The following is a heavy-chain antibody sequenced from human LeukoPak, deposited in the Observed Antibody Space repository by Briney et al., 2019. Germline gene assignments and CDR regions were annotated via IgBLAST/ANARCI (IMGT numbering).Heavy chain of an antibody. V-gene: IGHV4-59*01. D-gene: IGHD3-10*01. Sequence: SETLSLTCTVSGGSIRSYYWSWIRQPPGKTLEWIGYIYSTGSTNYNPSLKSRVPFSVDKSKNQFSLKLSSVTAADTAVYYCARGTEEFGELLKLGGQGTLVTLSS. CDR2: IYSTGST. CDR3: ARGTEEFGELLKL. J-gene: IGHJ4*02. CDR1: GGSIRSYY.